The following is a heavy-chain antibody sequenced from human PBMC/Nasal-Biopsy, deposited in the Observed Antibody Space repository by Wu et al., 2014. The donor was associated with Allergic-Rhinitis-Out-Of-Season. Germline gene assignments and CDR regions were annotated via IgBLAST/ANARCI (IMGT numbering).Heavy chain of an antibody. CDR3: ARDLTRWSAAVAASSDY. CDR1: GYTFNNYG. CDR2: ISAYKGNT. Sequence: VKVSCKASGYTFNNYGISWVRQAPGQGLEWMGWISAYKGNTNGAQKFQGRVTMTTDTSTSTAYMELRSLTSDDTAVYYCARDLTRWSAAVAASSDYWGPGNPGHRLL. J-gene: IGHJ4*02. V-gene: IGHV1-18*01. D-gene: IGHD2-15*01.